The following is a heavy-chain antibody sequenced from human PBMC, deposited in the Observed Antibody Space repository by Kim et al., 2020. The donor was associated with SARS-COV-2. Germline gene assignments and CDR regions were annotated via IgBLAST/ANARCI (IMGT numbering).Heavy chain of an antibody. J-gene: IGHJ4*02. CDR3: ARAVRDWYLDY. CDR1: GYTFISYG. Sequence: ASVKVSCKASGYTFISYGVNWVRQAPGQGLEWMGWINTDTENPTHAQGSTGRIVFSLDTSVSTAYLQISSQKAEDTAIYYCARAVRDWYLDYWGQGTLVTVSS. V-gene: IGHV7-4-1*02. CDR2: INTDTENP. D-gene: IGHD2-21*02.